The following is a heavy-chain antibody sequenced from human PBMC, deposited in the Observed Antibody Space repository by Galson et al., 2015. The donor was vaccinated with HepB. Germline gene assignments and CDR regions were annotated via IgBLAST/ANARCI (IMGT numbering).Heavy chain of an antibody. CDR2: ISYDGSNK. CDR1: GFTFSSYG. Sequence: SLRLSCAASGFTFSSYGMHWVRQAPGKGLEWVAVISYDGSNKYYADSVKGRFTISRDNSKNTLYLQMNSLRAEDTAVYYCAKDSGWERYYYYYYMDVWGKGTTVTVSS. D-gene: IGHD4-23*01. V-gene: IGHV3-30*18. J-gene: IGHJ6*03. CDR3: AKDSGWERYYYYYYMDV.